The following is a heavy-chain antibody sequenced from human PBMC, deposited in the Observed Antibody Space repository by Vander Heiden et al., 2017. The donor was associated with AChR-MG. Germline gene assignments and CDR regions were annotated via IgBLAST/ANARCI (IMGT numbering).Heavy chain of an antibody. CDR3: ARGGIAAAENWFDP. CDR2: IYSGGST. Sequence: EVQLVESGGGLVQPGGSLRLSCAATGFTVSSNYMSWVRQAPGEGLEWVSVIYSGGSTYYADSVKGRFTISRDNSKNTLYLQMNSLRAEDTAVYYCARGGIAAAENWFDPWGQGTLVTVSS. CDR1: GFTVSSNY. V-gene: IGHV3-66*01. J-gene: IGHJ5*02. D-gene: IGHD6-13*01.